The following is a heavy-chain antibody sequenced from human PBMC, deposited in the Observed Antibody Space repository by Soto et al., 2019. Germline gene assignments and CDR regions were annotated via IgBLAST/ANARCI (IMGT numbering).Heavy chain of an antibody. CDR3: ANLYDIFTSSQGYYGMDV. CDR2: ISYDGSNK. Sequence: PGGSLRLSCAASGFTFSSYGMHWVRQAPGKGLEWVAVISYDGSNKYYADSVKGRFAISRDNSKNTLYLQMNSLRAEDTAVYYCANLYDIFTSSQGYYGMDVWGQGTTVTVSS. CDR1: GFTFSSYG. D-gene: IGHD3-9*01. J-gene: IGHJ6*02. V-gene: IGHV3-30*18.